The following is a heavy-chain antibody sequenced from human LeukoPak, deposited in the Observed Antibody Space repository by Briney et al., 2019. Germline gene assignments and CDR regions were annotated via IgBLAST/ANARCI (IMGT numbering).Heavy chain of an antibody. CDR1: DDSIGSSRWY. V-gene: IGHV4-39*07. CDR3: ARGTNTLHFDS. CDR2: ISYSRTT. Sequence: SETLSLTCSVSDDSIGSSRWYWGWIRQPPGKGLEWIGLISYSRTTSYNPSLKSRVTISMDTSKQFSLNLTSVSAADTAMYFCARGTNTLHFDSWGQGALVAVSS. D-gene: IGHD2-15*01. J-gene: IGHJ4*02.